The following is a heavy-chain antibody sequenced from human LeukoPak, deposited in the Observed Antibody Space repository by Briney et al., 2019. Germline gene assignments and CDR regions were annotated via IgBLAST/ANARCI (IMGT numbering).Heavy chain of an antibody. CDR3: ARGLYSSGWYLAPHPKKAGYFDY. Sequence: PSETLSLTCAVYGGSFSGYYWSWIRQPPGKGLEWIGEINHSGSTNYNPSLKSRVTISVDTSKNQFSLKLSSVIAADTAVYYCARGLYSSGWYLAPHPKKAGYFDYWGQGTLVTVSS. V-gene: IGHV4-34*01. CDR2: INHSGST. J-gene: IGHJ4*02. D-gene: IGHD6-19*01. CDR1: GGSFSGYY.